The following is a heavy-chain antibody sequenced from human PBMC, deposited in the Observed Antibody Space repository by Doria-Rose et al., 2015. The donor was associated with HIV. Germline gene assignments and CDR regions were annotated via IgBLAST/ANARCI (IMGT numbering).Heavy chain of an antibody. CDR3: ARIKSSRWYHKYYFDF. J-gene: IGHJ4*02. CDR1: GVSLSSPGMG. Sequence: QVTLKESGPVLVKPTETLTPTCTVSGVSLSSPGMGVSWTRQPPGKALEWLANIFSDDERSYKTSLKSRLTISRGTSKSQVVLTMTDMDPVDTATYYCARIKSSRWYHKYYFDFRGQGTLVIVSA. V-gene: IGHV2-26*01. D-gene: IGHD6-13*01. CDR2: IFSDDER.